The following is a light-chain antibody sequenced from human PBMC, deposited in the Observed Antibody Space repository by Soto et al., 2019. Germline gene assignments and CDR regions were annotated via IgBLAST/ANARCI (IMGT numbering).Light chain of an antibody. CDR3: LLFYFDSDNCV. V-gene: IGLV7-46*01. CDR1: TGAVTSRHY. J-gene: IGLJ3*02. Sequence: QAVVTQEPSLTVSPGGTVTLTCGSSTGAVTSRHYPYWFQQRPGQAPRTLIYDTSNKHSWTPVRFSGSLLGGKAALTLSGAQPEDEAEYYCLLFYFDSDNCVFGGGTKVTVL. CDR2: DTS.